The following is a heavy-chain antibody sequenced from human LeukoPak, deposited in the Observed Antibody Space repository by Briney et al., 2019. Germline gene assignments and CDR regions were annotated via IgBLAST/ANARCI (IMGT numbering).Heavy chain of an antibody. Sequence: GGSLRLSCAASGFTFSSYAMHWVRQAPGKGLEWVAVISYDGSNKYYADSVKGRFTISRDNSKNTLYLQMNSLRAEDTAVYYCARDQSEYCSSTSCYARLGMDVWGQGTTATVSS. CDR3: ARDQSEYCSSTSCYARLGMDV. CDR2: ISYDGSNK. CDR1: GFTFSSYA. J-gene: IGHJ6*02. V-gene: IGHV3-30*04. D-gene: IGHD2-2*01.